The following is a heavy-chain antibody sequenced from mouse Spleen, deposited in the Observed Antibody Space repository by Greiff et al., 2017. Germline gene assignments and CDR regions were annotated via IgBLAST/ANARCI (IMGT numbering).Heavy chain of an antibody. Sequence: VQLKESGPGMVKPSQSLSLTCTVTGYSITSGYDWHWIRHFPGNKLEWMGYISYSGSTNYNPSLKSRISITHDTSKNHFFLKLNSVTTEDTATYYCARDLGGYSDYWGQGTTLTVSS. CDR3: ARDLGGYSDY. D-gene: IGHD4-1*01. CDR2: ISYSGST. J-gene: IGHJ2*01. CDR1: GYSITSGYD. V-gene: IGHV3-1*01.